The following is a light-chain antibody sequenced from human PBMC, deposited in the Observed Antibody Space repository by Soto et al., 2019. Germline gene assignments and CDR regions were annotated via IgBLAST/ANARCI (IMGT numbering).Light chain of an antibody. CDR2: WAS. CDR3: QQYYSTPPT. J-gene: IGKJ1*01. Sequence: DIVMTQSPDSLAVSLGDRATINCKSSQSVLYSSNNKNYLAWYQQKPGQPPKLLIYWASTRESGVPDRFSGSGSGTDFTLTISSLQAGDVAVYYCQQYYSTPPTFGQGTKVDIK. V-gene: IGKV4-1*01. CDR1: QSVLYSSNNKNY.